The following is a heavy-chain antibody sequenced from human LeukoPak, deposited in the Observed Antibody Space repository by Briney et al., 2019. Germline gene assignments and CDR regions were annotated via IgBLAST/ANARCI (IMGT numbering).Heavy chain of an antibody. Sequence: GGSLRLSCAASGFSVSSSYMYWVRQAPGKGLEWVSFFYRGDSTYYAESVRGRFTISRDNSKNTLYLLMNSLIPEDTAVYYCAREVVSIPSYFDSWGQGALVTVSS. V-gene: IGHV3-53*01. CDR3: AREVVSIPSYFDS. CDR1: GFSVSSSY. D-gene: IGHD2-21*01. CDR2: FYRGDST. J-gene: IGHJ4*02.